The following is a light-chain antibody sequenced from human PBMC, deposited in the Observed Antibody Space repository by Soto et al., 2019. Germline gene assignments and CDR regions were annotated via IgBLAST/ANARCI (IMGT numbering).Light chain of an antibody. J-gene: IGKJ2*01. CDR2: GAS. Sequence: EIVLTQSPGTLSWSPGERATLSCRASQRVGSSYLAWYQQKPGQAPGLLVYGASSGATGIPHRFSGSGSGTDFTLTISRLEPEDFAVYYCQWYGYSPRTFGQGTKLEIK. CDR1: QRVGSSY. CDR3: QWYGYSPRT. V-gene: IGKV3-20*01.